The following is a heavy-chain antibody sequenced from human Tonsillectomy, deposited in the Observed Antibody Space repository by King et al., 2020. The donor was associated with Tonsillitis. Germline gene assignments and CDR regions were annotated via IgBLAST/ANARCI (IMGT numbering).Heavy chain of an antibody. CDR3: ARGRVGADYFQH. Sequence: VQLQQWGAGLLKPWETLSLTCAVYGGSFSGFYWSWIRQPPGKGREWIGEINHSGSTKYNPSLKSRVAISVDTSKNQFSLQLSSLTAADTAVYYCARGRVGADYFQHWGQGTLVTVSP. V-gene: IGHV4-34*01. J-gene: IGHJ1*01. CDR2: INHSGST. D-gene: IGHD1-26*01. CDR1: GGSFSGFY.